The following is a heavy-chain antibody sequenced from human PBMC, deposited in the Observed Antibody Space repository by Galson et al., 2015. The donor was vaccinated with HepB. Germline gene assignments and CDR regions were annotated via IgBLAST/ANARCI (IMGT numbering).Heavy chain of an antibody. CDR1: GLTFSRYW. CDR3: WTYHFDDSGHFSSDMGY. D-gene: IGHD3-22*01. J-gene: IGHJ4*02. V-gene: IGHV3-7*01. CDR2: IKQDGSDK. Sequence: SLRLSCATSGLTFSRYWMNWVRQAPGKGLEWVAIIKQDGSDKYYVDSVRGRFTISRDNARDSLYLQMNSLRVEDTAVYYCWTYHFDDSGHFSSDMGYWGQGTLVTVSS.